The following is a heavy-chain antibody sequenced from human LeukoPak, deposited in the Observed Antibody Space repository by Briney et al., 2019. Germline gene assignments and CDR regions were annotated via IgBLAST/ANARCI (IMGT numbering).Heavy chain of an antibody. J-gene: IGHJ6*03. CDR3: ARAGIVVVPAGDYYMDV. D-gene: IGHD2-2*01. CDR2: MNPNSGNT. CDR1: GYTFTSYD. Sequence: ASVKVSCKASGYTFTSYDINWVRQATGQGLEWMGWMNPNSGNTGYAQKFQGRVTITRNTSISTAYMELSSLRSEDTAVYYCARAGIVVVPAGDYYMDVWGKGTTVTVSS. V-gene: IGHV1-8*03.